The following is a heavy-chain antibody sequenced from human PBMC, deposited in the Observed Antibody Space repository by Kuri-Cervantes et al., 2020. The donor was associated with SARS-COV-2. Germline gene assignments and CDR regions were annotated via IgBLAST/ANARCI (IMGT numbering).Heavy chain of an antibody. V-gene: IGHV3-30*02. Sequence: GESLKISCAASGFTFSSYGMHWVRQAPGKGLEWVAFIRYDGSNKYYADSVKGRFTISRDNSKNTLYLQMNSLRAEDTAVYYCARGYSYGYAVLDAFDIWGQRTMVTVSS. CDR1: GFTFSSYG. CDR3: ARGYSYGYAVLDAFDI. J-gene: IGHJ3*02. CDR2: IRYDGSNK. D-gene: IGHD5-18*01.